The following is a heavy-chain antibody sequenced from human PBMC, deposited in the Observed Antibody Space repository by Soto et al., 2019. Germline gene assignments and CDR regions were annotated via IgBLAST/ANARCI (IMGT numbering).Heavy chain of an antibody. Sequence: QVQLVESGGGVVQPGRSLRLSCAASGFTFSIYGMHWVRQAPGKGLECVAVISYDGSNKYYADSVKGRFTISRDNSKNTRYLQMNSRRAADTAEYYCAKETTRIVVVSIGDYYGMDVWGQGTTVTVSS. J-gene: IGHJ6*02. CDR1: GFTFSIYG. V-gene: IGHV3-30*18. CDR2: ISYDGSNK. CDR3: AKETTRIVVVSIGDYYGMDV. D-gene: IGHD3-22*01.